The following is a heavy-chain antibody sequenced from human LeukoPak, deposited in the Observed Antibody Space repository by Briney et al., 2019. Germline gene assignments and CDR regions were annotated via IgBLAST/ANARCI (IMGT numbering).Heavy chain of an antibody. CDR2: IYYSGST. J-gene: IGHJ4*02. CDR1: GGSISSGDYY. CDR3: ARASYYCGSGSHDY. D-gene: IGHD3-10*01. V-gene: IGHV4-30-4*01. Sequence: SQTLSLTCTVSGGSISSGDYYWSWIRQPPGKGLEWIGYIYYSGSTYYNPSLKSRVTISVDTSKNQFSLKLSSVTAADTAVYYCARASYYCGSGSHDYWGQGTLVTVSS.